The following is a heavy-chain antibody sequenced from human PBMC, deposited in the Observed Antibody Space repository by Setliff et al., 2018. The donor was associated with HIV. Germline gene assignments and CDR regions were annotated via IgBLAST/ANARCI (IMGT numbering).Heavy chain of an antibody. Sequence: GASVKVSCKASGYIFTDYYMHWVQQAPGEGLEWVGRVDPQDGETKYAVKFQGRVTITADTSRDTSDMELSSLRSEDTAVYYCAVGDSSSWYGVDYWGQGTLVTVSS. J-gene: IGHJ4*02. CDR1: GYIFTDYY. D-gene: IGHD6-13*01. CDR3: AVGDSSSWYGVDY. V-gene: IGHV1-69-2*01. CDR2: VDPQDGET.